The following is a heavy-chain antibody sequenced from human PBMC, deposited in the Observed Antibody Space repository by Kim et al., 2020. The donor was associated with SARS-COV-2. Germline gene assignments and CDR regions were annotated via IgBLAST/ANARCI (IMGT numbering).Heavy chain of an antibody. D-gene: IGHD1-26*01. CDR2: ISDTGADR. J-gene: IGHJ4*02. Sequence: GGSLRLSCAASGFTFSDYGMSWVRQAPGKGLEWVSAISDTGADRNYANSVKGRFTISRDNSKNTLYLQMNSLRDDDTAVYYCAKRLGPTTPNFDSWGQGTLVTVSS. CDR3: AKRLGPTTPNFDS. CDR1: GFTFSDYG. V-gene: IGHV3-23*01.